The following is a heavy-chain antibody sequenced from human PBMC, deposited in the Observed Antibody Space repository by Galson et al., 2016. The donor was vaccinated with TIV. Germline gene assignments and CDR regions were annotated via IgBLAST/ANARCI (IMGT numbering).Heavy chain of an antibody. V-gene: IGHV3-23*01. J-gene: IGHJ4*02. CDR1: GFTFSSYA. Sequence: SLRLSCAASGFTFSSYAMNWVRQAPGKGLEWVSAISGSGDNTFYADSVKGRFTISRDTSKNTLYLQMSSLRAEDTALYYCAKGKGSSCYSGADYWGQGTLVTVSS. CDR3: AKGKGSSCYSGADY. CDR2: ISGSGDNT. D-gene: IGHD2-2*02.